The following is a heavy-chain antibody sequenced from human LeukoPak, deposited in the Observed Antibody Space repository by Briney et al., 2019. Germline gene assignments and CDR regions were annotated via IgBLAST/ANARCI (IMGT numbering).Heavy chain of an antibody. J-gene: IGHJ4*02. D-gene: IGHD2-15*01. CDR2: ISAYNGNT. V-gene: IGHV1-18*01. CDR1: GYIFTNYG. Sequence: GASVSVSCKASGYIFTNYGFNWVRQAPGQGLEWMGWISAYNGNTRYAQKVQGRVTMTTDTSTKPAYMELKSQRSDDTAVYYCARWDRSTAATFDFWGQGTPVTVSS. CDR3: ARWDRSTAATFDF.